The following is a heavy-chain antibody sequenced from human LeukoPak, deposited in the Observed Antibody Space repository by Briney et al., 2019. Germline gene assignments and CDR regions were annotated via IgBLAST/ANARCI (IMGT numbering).Heavy chain of an antibody. V-gene: IGHV3-15*01. CDR2: IKSNTDGGTI. D-gene: IGHD3/OR15-3a*01. J-gene: IGHJ4*02. CDR3: TTDLLGLVRPRGY. CDR1: GFTFSNAW. Sequence: VGSLRLSCAASGFTFSNAWMSWVRQAPGKGREWVGRIKSNTDGGTIDYAAPVKGRFTISRDDSKNTLYLQMNSLKTADTAVYYCTTDLLGLVRPRGYWGQGTLVTVSS.